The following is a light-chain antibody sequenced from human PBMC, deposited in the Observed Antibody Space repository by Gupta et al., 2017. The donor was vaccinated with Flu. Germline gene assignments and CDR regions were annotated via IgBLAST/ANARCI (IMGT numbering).Light chain of an antibody. CDR2: EVY. CDR3: ASDTDTGVRV. CDR1: HSDVGHQNY. Sequence: QSALTQPASVSGSPGQSVTISCAGAHSDVGHQNYVSWYQQHPGKAPKLIVYEVYNRPSGVAERFSGSRGGNTASLTISGRQEEDEAHYAGASDTDTGVRVFGGGTKVTGL. J-gene: IGLJ3*02. V-gene: IGLV2-14*01.